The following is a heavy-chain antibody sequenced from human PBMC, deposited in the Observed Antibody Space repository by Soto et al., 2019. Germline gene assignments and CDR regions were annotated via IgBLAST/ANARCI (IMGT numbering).Heavy chain of an antibody. Sequence: QVQLQQWGAGLLKPSETLSLTCAVYGGSFSGYYWSWIRQPPGKGLEWIGEINHSGSTNYNPSLKSRVTISVDTSKTQFSLKLSSVTAADTAVYYCARVAGGSRTDYWGQGTLVTVSS. CDR1: GGSFSGYY. V-gene: IGHV4-34*01. CDR2: INHSGST. D-gene: IGHD6-13*01. CDR3: ARVAGGSRTDY. J-gene: IGHJ4*02.